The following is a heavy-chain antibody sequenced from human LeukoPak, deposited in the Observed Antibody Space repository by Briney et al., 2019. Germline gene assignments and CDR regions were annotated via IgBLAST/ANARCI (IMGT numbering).Heavy chain of an antibody. CDR3: ARGGQYGTYYDFWSGYYGSYYMDV. J-gene: IGHJ6*03. V-gene: IGHV4-61*08. D-gene: IGHD3-3*01. CDR2: IYYSGST. CDR1: GGSLSSGGYY. Sequence: SQTLSLTCTVSGGSLSSGGYYWSWIRQPPGKGLEWIGYIYYSGSTNYNPSLKSRVTVSVDTSKNQFSLKLSSVTAADTAVYYCARGGQYGTYYDFWSGYYGSYYMDVWGKGTTVTVSS.